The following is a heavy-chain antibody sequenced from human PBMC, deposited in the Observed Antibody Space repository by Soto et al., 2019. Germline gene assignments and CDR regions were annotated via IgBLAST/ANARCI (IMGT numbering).Heavy chain of an antibody. D-gene: IGHD3-22*01. Sequence: QVQLQESGPGLVKPSQTLSLTCTVSGGSISSGGYYWSWIRQHPGKGLEWIGYIYYSGSTYYNPSLKSRVTISVDKSKNQFALKLSAVTAADTAVYYCARERYDSSGYYDAFDIWGQGTMGTVSS. CDR1: GGSISSGGYY. CDR2: IYYSGST. CDR3: ARERYDSSGYYDAFDI. V-gene: IGHV4-31*03. J-gene: IGHJ3*02.